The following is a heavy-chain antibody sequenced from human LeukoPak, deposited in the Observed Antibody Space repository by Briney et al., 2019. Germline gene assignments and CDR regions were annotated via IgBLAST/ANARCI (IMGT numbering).Heavy chain of an antibody. J-gene: IGHJ4*02. Sequence: SVKVSCKASGGTFSSYVINWVRQAPGQGLEWMGWISAHNGNTNYAQKFQGRVTITTDESTSTAYMELSSLRSEDTAVYYCARYYDSSGYYESYFDYWGQGTLVTVSS. CDR2: ISAHNGNT. CDR3: ARYYDSSGYYESYFDY. V-gene: IGHV1-69*05. D-gene: IGHD3-22*01. CDR1: GGTFSSYV.